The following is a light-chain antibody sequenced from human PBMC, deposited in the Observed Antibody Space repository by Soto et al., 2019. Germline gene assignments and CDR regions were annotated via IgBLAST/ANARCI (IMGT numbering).Light chain of an antibody. Sequence: EIVMTQSTATLSVSPGERATLSCRASESISSNLAWYQQKPGQGPRLLIYDASTRALGIPARFSGSGSGTDFTLTISSLQSEDFAVYYCQQYNNWLKWTFGQGTKVEIK. CDR1: ESISSN. J-gene: IGKJ1*01. CDR3: QQYNNWLKWT. CDR2: DAS. V-gene: IGKV3-15*01.